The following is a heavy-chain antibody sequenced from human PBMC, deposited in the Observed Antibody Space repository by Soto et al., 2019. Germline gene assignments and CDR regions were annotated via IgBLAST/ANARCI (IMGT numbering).Heavy chain of an antibody. J-gene: IGHJ4*02. CDR2: INHSGST. Sequence: PWETLSLTCAVYGGSFSGYYWSWIRQPPGKGLEWIGEINHSGSTNYNPSLKSRVTISVDTSKNQFSLKLSSVTAADTAVYYCARSLVAAAGPYDYWGQGTLVTVSS. CDR3: ARSLVAAAGPYDY. D-gene: IGHD6-13*01. V-gene: IGHV4-34*01. CDR1: GGSFSGYY.